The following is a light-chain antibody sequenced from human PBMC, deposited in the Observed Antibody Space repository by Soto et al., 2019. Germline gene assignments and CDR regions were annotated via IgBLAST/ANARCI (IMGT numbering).Light chain of an antibody. CDR3: QQYYSYPPVT. Sequence: AIRMTQSPSSLSASTGDRVTITCRASQGISSYLAWYQQKPGKALKLLIYASSTLQSGVPSRFSGSGSGTDFTLTISCLQSEDFATYYCQQYYSYPPVTFGPGTRLEMK. CDR1: QGISSY. V-gene: IGKV1-8*01. J-gene: IGKJ5*01. CDR2: ASS.